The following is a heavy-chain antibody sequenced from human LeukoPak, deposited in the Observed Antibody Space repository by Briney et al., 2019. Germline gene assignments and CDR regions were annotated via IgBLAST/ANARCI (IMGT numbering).Heavy chain of an antibody. J-gene: IGHJ6*02. D-gene: IGHD3-16*01. Sequence: GGSLRLSCAASGFTFSSYWMNWARQAPGKGLEWVTSINHNGNVNYYVDSVKGRFAISRDNAKNSLYLQMSNLRAEDTAVYFCARGGGLDVWGQGATVTVSS. CDR1: GFTFSSYW. V-gene: IGHV3-7*03. CDR3: ARGGGLDV. CDR2: INHNGNVN.